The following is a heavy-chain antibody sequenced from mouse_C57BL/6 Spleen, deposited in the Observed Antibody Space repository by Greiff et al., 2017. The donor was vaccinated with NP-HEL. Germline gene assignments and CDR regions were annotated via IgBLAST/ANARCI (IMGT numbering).Heavy chain of an antibody. CDR1: GFTFSSYG. CDR2: ISSGGSYT. D-gene: IGHD2-3*01. Sequence: DVHLVESGGDLVKPGGSLKLSCAASGFTFSSYGMSWVRQTPDKRLEWVATISSGGSYTYYPDSVKGRFTISRDNAKNTLYLQMSSLKSEDTAMYYCARRRDDPRYFDVWGTGTTVTVSS. V-gene: IGHV5-6*01. J-gene: IGHJ1*03. CDR3: ARRRDDPRYFDV.